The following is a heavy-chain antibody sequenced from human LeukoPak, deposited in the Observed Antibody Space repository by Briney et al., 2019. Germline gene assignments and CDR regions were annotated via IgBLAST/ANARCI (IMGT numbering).Heavy chain of an antibody. CDR2: IYSVGST. Sequence: PGGSLRLSCAASGFTVSANYMSWVRQAPGKGLEWVSVIYSVGSTYYADSVKGRFTISRDNSKNTLYLQMNSLRAEDTAVYYCARDWGGPYFDTSGEGGGYWGQGTLVTVSS. J-gene: IGHJ4*02. CDR3: ARDWGGPYFDTSGEGGGY. D-gene: IGHD3-22*01. CDR1: GFTVSANY. V-gene: IGHV3-66*01.